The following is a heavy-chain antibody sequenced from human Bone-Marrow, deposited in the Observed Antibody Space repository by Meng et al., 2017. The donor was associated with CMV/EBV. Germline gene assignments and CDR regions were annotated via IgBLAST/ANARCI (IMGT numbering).Heavy chain of an antibody. J-gene: IGHJ6*02. Sequence: ASVKVSCKAAGYTFTGYYIHWVRQAPGQGLEWMGWISAYNGNTNYAQKLQGRVTMTTDTSTSTAYMELRSLRSDDTAVYYCARDQVIWGATPALDYYYGMDVWGQGTTVTVSS. CDR1: GYTFTGYY. CDR3: ARDQVIWGATPALDYYYGMDV. D-gene: IGHD1-26*01. V-gene: IGHV1-18*04. CDR2: ISAYNGNT.